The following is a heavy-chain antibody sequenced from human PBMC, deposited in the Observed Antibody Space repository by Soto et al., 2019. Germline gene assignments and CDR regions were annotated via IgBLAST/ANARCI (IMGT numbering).Heavy chain of an antibody. J-gene: IGHJ6*02. Sequence: GGSLRLSCAASGFTLSSYGMHWVRQAPGKGLEWVAVISYDGSNKYYADSVKGRFTISRDNSKNTLYLQMNSLRAEDTAVYYCAKGLTDFWSGYYVWSAYYYGMDVWGQGTTVTVSS. D-gene: IGHD3-3*01. CDR1: GFTLSSYG. CDR2: ISYDGSNK. V-gene: IGHV3-30*18. CDR3: AKGLTDFWSGYYVWSAYYYGMDV.